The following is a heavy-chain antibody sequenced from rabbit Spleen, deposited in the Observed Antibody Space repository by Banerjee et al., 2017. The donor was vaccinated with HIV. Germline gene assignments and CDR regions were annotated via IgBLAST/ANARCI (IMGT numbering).Heavy chain of an antibody. Sequence: QSLEESGGDLVKPGASLTLTCTASGFSFSSSYYMSWVRQAPGKGLEWIVWIGTGSSGSTYYANWAKGRFTISKTSSTTVTLQMTSLTAADTATYFCARGRYASSDTWELDWLDLWGQGTLVTVS. CDR2: IGTGSSGST. V-gene: IGHV1S40*01. CDR1: GFSFSSSYY. J-gene: IGHJ5*01. D-gene: IGHD1-1*01. CDR3: ARGRYASSDTWELDWLDL.